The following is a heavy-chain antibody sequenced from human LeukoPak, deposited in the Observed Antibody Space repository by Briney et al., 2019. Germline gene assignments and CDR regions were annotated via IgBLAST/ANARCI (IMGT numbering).Heavy chain of an antibody. Sequence: PGGSLRLSCAASGFTFSSYEMYWVRQAPGKGLEWVSKISSSGSSIDYADSVKGRFTISRDNAKNSLYLQRISLRAEDTAVYYCARRFDIWGRGTMVTVSS. J-gene: IGHJ3*02. CDR3: ARRFDI. V-gene: IGHV3-48*03. CDR1: GFTFSSYE. CDR2: ISSSGSSI.